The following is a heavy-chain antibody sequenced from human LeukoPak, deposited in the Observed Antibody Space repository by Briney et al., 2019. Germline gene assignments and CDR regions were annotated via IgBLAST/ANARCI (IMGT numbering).Heavy chain of an antibody. J-gene: IGHJ4*02. V-gene: IGHV4-4*02. CDR2: IYHSGST. D-gene: IGHD3-9*01. CDR1: GGSISSSNW. CDR3: ARGTEYYDILTGYYRGLLDY. Sequence: SGTLSLTCAVSGGSISSSNWWSWVRQPPGKGLEWIGEIYHSGSTNYNPSLKSRVTISVDKSKNQFSLKLSSVTAADTAVYYCARGTEYYDILTGYYRGLLDYWGQGTLVTVSS.